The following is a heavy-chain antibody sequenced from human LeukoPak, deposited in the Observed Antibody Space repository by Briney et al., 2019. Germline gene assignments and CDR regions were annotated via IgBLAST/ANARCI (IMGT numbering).Heavy chain of an antibody. CDR1: GGSISSGGYY. Sequence: SETLSLTCTVSGGSISSGGYYWSWIRQHPGKGLEWIGYIYYSGSTYYNPSLKSRVTISVDTSKNQFSLKLSSVTAADTAVYYCARGPTVVGAGSWFDPWGQGTLVTVSS. J-gene: IGHJ5*02. CDR2: IYYSGST. CDR3: ARGPTVVGAGSWFDP. D-gene: IGHD1-26*01. V-gene: IGHV4-31*03.